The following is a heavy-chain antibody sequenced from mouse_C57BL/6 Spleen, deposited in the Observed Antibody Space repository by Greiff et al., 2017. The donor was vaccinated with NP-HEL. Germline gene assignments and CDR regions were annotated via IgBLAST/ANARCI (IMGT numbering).Heavy chain of an antibody. CDR3: ARPHYYGSSYTFYAMDY. CDR1: GFTFSDYG. J-gene: IGHJ4*01. Sequence: EVKLMESGGGLVKPGGSLKLSCAASGFTFSDYGMHWVRQAPEKGLEWVAYISSGSSTIYYADTVKGRFTISRDNAKNPLFLQMTSLRSEDTAMYYCARPHYYGSSYTFYAMDYWGQGTSVTVSS. CDR2: ISSGSSTI. D-gene: IGHD1-1*01. V-gene: IGHV5-17*01.